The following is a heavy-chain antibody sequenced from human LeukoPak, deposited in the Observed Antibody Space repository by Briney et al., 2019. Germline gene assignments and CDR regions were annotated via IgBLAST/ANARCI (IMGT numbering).Heavy chain of an antibody. CDR3: ARATAGLDFWSGHYYYYMDV. J-gene: IGHJ6*03. V-gene: IGHV4-4*08. D-gene: IGHD3-3*01. CDR2: ICTSGST. CDR1: GGSISSYY. Sequence: SETLSLTCTVSGGSISSYYWSWIRQPPGKGLEWIGRICTSGSTNYNPSLKSRVTISVDTSKNQFSLRLSSVTAADTAVYYCARATAGLDFWSGHYYYYMDVWGKGTTVTVSS.